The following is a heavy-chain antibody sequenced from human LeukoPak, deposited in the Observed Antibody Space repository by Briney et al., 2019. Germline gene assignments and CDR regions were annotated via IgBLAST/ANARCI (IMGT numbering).Heavy chain of an antibody. Sequence: SQTLSLTCTASGGSISSGSYYWNWIRQPAGKGLEWIGRIYTSGSTNYNPSLKSRVTISVDTSKNQFSLKLSSVTAADTAVYYCATQPPYYGANWFDPWGQGTLVTVSS. CDR1: GGSISSGSYY. CDR2: IYTSGST. D-gene: IGHD4-17*01. V-gene: IGHV4-61*02. J-gene: IGHJ5*02. CDR3: ATQPPYYGANWFDP.